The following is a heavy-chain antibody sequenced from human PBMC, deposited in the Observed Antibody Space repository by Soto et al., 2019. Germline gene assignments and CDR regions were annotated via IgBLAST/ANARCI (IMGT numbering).Heavy chain of an antibody. CDR2: ISYDGSNK. CDR3: ALAPDLAYCGGDCYYFQH. V-gene: IGHV3-30*03. Sequence: QVQLVESGGGVVQPGRSLRLSCAASGFTFSSYGMHWVRQAPGKGLEWVAVISYDGSNKYYADSVKGRFTISRDNYKNTLYLQMNSLRAEDTAVYYCALAPDLAYCGGDCYYFQHWGQGALVTVSS. CDR1: GFTFSSYG. D-gene: IGHD2-21*02. J-gene: IGHJ1*01.